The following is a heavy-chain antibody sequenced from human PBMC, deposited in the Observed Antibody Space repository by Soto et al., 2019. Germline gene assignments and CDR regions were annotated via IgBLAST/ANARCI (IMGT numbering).Heavy chain of an antibody. J-gene: IGHJ4*02. CDR3: ARRSADGYIDCDY. D-gene: IGHD5-12*01. V-gene: IGHV4-59*08. CDR2: IYYSGST. Sequence: QVQLRESGPGLVKPSETLSLTYTVSGGSTSSYYWSWIRQPPGKGLEWIGYIYYSGSTNYNPSLKSPVTISIDTSRNHFSLNLSSVTAADTAVYYCARRSADGYIDCDYWGQGTLVTVSP. CDR1: GGSTSSYY.